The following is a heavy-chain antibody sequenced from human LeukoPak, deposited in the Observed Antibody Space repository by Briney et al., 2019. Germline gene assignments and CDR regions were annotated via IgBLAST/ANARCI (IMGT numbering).Heavy chain of an antibody. CDR3: ARHGSFWSGYYYYYYGMDV. J-gene: IGHJ6*02. CDR2: IYPGDSDT. Sequence: GESLKISCKGSGYSFTSYWIGWVRQMPGKGLEWMGIIYPGDSDTRYSPSFQGQVTIPADKSISTAYLQWSSLKASDTAMYYCARHGSFWSGYYYYYYGMDVWGQGTTVTVSS. V-gene: IGHV5-51*01. D-gene: IGHD3-3*01. CDR1: GYSFTSYW.